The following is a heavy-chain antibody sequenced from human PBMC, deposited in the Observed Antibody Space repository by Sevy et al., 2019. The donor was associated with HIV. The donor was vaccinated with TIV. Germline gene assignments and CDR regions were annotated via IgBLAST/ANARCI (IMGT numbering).Heavy chain of an antibody. V-gene: IGHV3-23*01. J-gene: IGHJ4*02. Sequence: GGSLRLSCAASGFTFSSYAMSWVRQAPGKGLEWVSAISASGGSTYYADSVKGRFTISRDNSKNTLYLQMNSLRAEDTAVYYCAKGLTFGGVIPRNYFDYWGQGTLVTVSS. CDR3: AKGLTFGGVIPRNYFDY. CDR2: ISASGGST. D-gene: IGHD3-16*02. CDR1: GFTFSSYA.